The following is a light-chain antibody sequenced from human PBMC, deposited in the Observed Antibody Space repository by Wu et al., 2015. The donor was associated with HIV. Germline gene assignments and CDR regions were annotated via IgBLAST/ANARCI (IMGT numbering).Light chain of an antibody. CDR1: QSISSSY. CDR2: GAS. V-gene: IGKV3D-20*02. J-gene: IGKJ4*01. CDR3: QQRSNWPLT. Sequence: EIVLTQSPGILSLSPGERATLSCRASQSISSSYLAWYQQNPGQAPRLLIFGASNRATGIPDRFSGSGSGTDFTLTISRLEPEDFAVYYCQQRSNWPLTFGGGTKVEIK.